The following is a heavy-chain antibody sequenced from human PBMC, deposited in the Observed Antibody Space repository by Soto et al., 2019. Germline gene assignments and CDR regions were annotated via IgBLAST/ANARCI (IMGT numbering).Heavy chain of an antibody. CDR1: DDKMTSRY. J-gene: IGHJ5*02. CDR3: TKGAGPPWFDP. CDR2: VHAREKA. V-gene: IGHV4-4*07. Sequence: SLTCTVADDKMTSRYWSWVRQPAGKGLEWIGRVHAREKADYSPSLKSRVTMSMDTSKNRFSLKLNSVTAADTAMYYCTKGAGPPWFDPWGQGTLVTVSS.